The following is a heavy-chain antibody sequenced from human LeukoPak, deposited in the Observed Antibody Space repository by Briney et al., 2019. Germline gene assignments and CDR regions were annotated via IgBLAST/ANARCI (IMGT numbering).Heavy chain of an antibody. D-gene: IGHD3-10*01. J-gene: IGHJ5*01. Sequence: PSEILSLTCSVSGASISRSSDYWGWIRQSPGEGLEWIGTIYYDGSTYYNPSLKSRVTISMDTSKNQFSLNLSSVTAADTAVYYCTRDSQLEWFYSWGQGTLVTVSS. CDR2: IYYDGST. CDR3: TRDSQLEWFYS. CDR1: GASISRSSDY. V-gene: IGHV4-39*07.